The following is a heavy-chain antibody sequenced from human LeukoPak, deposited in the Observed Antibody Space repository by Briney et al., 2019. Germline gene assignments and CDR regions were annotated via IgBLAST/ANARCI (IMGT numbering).Heavy chain of an antibody. Sequence: SETLSLTCTVSGGSISSSSYYWGWIRQPPGKGLEWIGSIYYSGSTYYNPSLKSRVTISVDTSKNQFSPKLSSVTAADTAVYYCAREAYSYGCALDSWGQGTLVTVSS. V-gene: IGHV4-39*01. CDR3: AREAYSYGCALDS. CDR1: GGSISSSSYY. J-gene: IGHJ4*02. CDR2: IYYSGST. D-gene: IGHD5-18*01.